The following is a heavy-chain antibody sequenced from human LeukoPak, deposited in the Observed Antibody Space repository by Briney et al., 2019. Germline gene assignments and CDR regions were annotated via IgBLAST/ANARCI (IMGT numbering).Heavy chain of an antibody. CDR1: GGSISSGGNY. J-gene: IGHJ5*02. Sequence: PSETLSLTCTVSGGSISSGGNYWSWLRQLPGKGLEWIGYIFYGGSSNYNPSLKSRVTISVDASKDQFSLTLSSVTAADTAIYYCARHDYSNYPPNNWFDPWGQGTLVTVSS. CDR3: ARHDYSNYPPNNWFDP. D-gene: IGHD4-11*01. V-gene: IGHV4-61*08. CDR2: IFYGGSS.